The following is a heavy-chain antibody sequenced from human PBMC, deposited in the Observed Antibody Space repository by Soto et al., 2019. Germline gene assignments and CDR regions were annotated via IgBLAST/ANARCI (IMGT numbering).Heavy chain of an antibody. V-gene: IGHV4-39*01. D-gene: IGHD5-12*01. Sequence: QLQLQEXXPGLVQPSETLSLTCTVSGVSISSHGYFWGWIRQPPGKGLEWIGMISYSGSTYYSPSLKSRVTISADTSKNQLSLRLGSVTAADTAVFHCMNYNSGWKYWGQGT. CDR2: ISYSGST. CDR3: MNYNSGWKY. J-gene: IGHJ4*02. CDR1: GVSISSHGYF.